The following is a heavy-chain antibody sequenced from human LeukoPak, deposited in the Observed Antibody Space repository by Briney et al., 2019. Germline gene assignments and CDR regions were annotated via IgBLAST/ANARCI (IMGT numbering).Heavy chain of an antibody. CDR2: ISYDGSNK. D-gene: IGHD3-10*01. J-gene: IGHJ4*02. CDR1: GFTFSSYG. Sequence: GGSLRLSCAASGFTFSSYGMHWVRQAPGKGLEWVAVISYDGSNKYYADSVKGRFTISRDNAKNSLYLQMNSLRAEDTAVYYCARDDLWFGELYAPGVDYWGQGTLVTVSS. CDR3: ARDDLWFGELYAPGVDY. V-gene: IGHV3-30*03.